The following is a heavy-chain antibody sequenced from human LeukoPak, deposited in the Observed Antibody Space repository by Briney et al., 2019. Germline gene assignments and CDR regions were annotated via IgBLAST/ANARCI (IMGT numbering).Heavy chain of an antibody. CDR2: ISVGGGST. J-gene: IGHJ4*02. CDR3: AKEDNAAGMSYYFDY. Sequence: GGSLRFSCAASGFTFSNYAMSWVRQAPGKGLEWVSSISVGGGSTYYADSVKGRFTISRDNSRNTLFLQINSLRAGDTAIYYCAKEDNAAGMSYYFDYWGQGTLATVSS. CDR1: GFTFSNYA. D-gene: IGHD6-13*01. V-gene: IGHV3-23*01.